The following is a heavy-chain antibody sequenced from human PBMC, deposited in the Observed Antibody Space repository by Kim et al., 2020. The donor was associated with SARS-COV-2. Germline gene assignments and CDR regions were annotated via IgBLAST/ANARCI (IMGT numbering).Heavy chain of an antibody. CDR2: VSGSSDDI. J-gene: IGHJ4*02. Sequence: GGSLRLSCAASRFSFSDFYMSWIRQAPGGGLEWVSYVSGSSDDINYADSVQGRFTISRDNAKNSLYLQMNNLRAEDTAVYYCVRTYDNDYYFYFDHWGPGTLVTVSS. CDR1: RFSFSDFY. D-gene: IGHD2-21*02. V-gene: IGHV3-11*03. CDR3: VRTYDNDYYFYFDH.